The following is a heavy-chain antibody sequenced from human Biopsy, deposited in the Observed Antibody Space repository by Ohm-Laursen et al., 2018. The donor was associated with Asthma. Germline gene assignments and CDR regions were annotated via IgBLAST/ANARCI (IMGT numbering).Heavy chain of an antibody. D-gene: IGHD3-16*02. CDR2: IYYDGSRK. V-gene: IGHV3-33*01. J-gene: IGHJ5*02. CDR3: AREKVIESRGFQNWFDP. Sequence: SLRLSCAASGFIFSRHALHWVRQAPGKGLEWVAGIYYDGSRKYYTESVKGRFTISRDNSKNRLYLEMASLRAEDTAVYYCAREKVIESRGFQNWFDPWGQGTLVHVSS. CDR1: GFIFSRHA.